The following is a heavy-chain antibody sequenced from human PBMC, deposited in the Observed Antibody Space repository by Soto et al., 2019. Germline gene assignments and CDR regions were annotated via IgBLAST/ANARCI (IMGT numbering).Heavy chain of an antibody. CDR3: TTEIRQPVTRRLFDY. D-gene: IGHD4-17*01. CDR2: IKSKTDGGTT. V-gene: IGHV3-15*01. CDR1: GFTFSNAW. Sequence: GGSLRLSCAASGFTFSNAWMSWVRQAPGKGLEWVGRIKSKTDGGTTDYAAPVKGRFTISRDDSKNTLYLQMNSLKTEDTAVYYCTTEIRQPVTRRLFDYWGQGTLVTVSS. J-gene: IGHJ4*02.